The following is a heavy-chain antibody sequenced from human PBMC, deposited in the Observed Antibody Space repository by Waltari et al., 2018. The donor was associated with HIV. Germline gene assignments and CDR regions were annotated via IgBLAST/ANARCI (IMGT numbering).Heavy chain of an antibody. J-gene: IGHJ4*02. CDR1: GFTFSNAW. CDR3: TTDPGVLPFVWFGELYDY. V-gene: IGHV3-15*01. CDR2: IKSKTDGGTT. D-gene: IGHD3-10*01. Sequence: EVQLVESGGGLVKPGGSLRLSCAASGFTFSNAWMSCVPQAPGKGLEWVGRIKSKTDGGTTDYAAPVKGRFTISRDDSKNTLYLQMNSLKTEDTAVYYCTTDPGVLPFVWFGELYDYWGQGTLVTVSS.